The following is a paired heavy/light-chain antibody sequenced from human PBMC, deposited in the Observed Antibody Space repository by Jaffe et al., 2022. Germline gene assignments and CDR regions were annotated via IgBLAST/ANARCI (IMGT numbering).Light chain of an antibody. J-gene: IGKJ2*01. V-gene: IGKV3-20*01. CDR2: GAS. Sequence: EIVLTQSPGTLSLSPGERATLSCRASQSVSSSYLAWYQQKPGQAPRLLIYGASSRATGIPDRFSGSGSGTDFTLTISRLEPEDFAVYYCQQYGSSRYTFGQGTKLEIK. CDR3: QQYGSSRYT. CDR1: QSVSSSY.
Heavy chain of an antibody. CDR1: GYTFTSYG. Sequence: QVQLVQSGAEVKKPGASVKVSCKASGYTFTSYGISWVRQAPGQGLEWMGWISAYNGNTNYAQKLQGRVTMTTDTSTSTAYMELRSLRSDDTAVYYCARDWPQYNWNYEGEISFDYWGQGTLVTVSS. CDR3: ARDWPQYNWNYEGEISFDY. J-gene: IGHJ4*02. D-gene: IGHD1-7*01. V-gene: IGHV1-18*01. CDR2: ISAYNGNT.